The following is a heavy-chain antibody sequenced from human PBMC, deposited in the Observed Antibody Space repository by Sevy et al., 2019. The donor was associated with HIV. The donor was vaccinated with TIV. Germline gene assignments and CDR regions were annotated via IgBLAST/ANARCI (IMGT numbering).Heavy chain of an antibody. V-gene: IGHV3-33*06. CDR3: AKGGQRHQWLNYYYYYMDV. Sequence: GGSLRLSCAASGFTFSSYGMHWVRQAPGKGLEWVAVIWYDGSNKYYADSVKGRFTISRDNSKNTLYLQMNSLRAEDTAVYYCAKGGQRHQWLNYYYYYMDVWGKGTTVTVSS. D-gene: IGHD6-19*01. CDR1: GFTFSSYG. J-gene: IGHJ6*03. CDR2: IWYDGSNK.